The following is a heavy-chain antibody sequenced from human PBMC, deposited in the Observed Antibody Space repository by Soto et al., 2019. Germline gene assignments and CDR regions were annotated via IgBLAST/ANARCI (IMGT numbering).Heavy chain of an antibody. CDR3: ARGGLAAAGKDYYYGMDV. D-gene: IGHD6-13*01. J-gene: IGHJ6*02. Sequence: SETLSLTCAVYGGSFSGYYWSWIRQPPGKGLEWIGEINHSGSTSYNPSLKSRVTISVDTSKNQFSLKLSSVTAADTAVYYCARGGLAAAGKDYYYGMDVWGQGTTVTVSS. CDR1: GGSFSGYY. CDR2: INHSGST. V-gene: IGHV4-34*01.